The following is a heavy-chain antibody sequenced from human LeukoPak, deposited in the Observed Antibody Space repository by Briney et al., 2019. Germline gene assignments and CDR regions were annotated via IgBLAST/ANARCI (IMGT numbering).Heavy chain of an antibody. CDR2: ISSGSTYI. Sequence: GVSLRLSCAASGFAFSTYSMNWLRRAPGKGLEGVSSISSGSTYIYYADLLKGRFTISRDNAKNSLFLQMNSLRADDTAVYYCATDQGSSWRTGLDNWGQGTLVTVSS. J-gene: IGHJ4*02. D-gene: IGHD6-13*01. CDR1: GFAFSTYS. CDR3: ATDQGSSWRTGLDN. V-gene: IGHV3-21*01.